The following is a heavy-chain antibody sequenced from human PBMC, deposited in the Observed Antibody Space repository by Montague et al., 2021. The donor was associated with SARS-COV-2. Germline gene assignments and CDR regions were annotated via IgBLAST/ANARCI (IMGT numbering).Heavy chain of an antibody. CDR3: ARDSLVASYYYYGVDV. J-gene: IGHJ6*02. CDR1: GGSISGYY. CDR2: IYSSWST. D-gene: IGHD2-2*01. Sequence: SETLSLTCTVSGGSISGYYWNWIRQPPGKGLEWIGYIYSSWSTNYNPSLKSRVTMSVDTSKNQLSLNLSSVTAADTAVYYCARDSLVASYYYYGVDVWGQGTTVTVAS. V-gene: IGHV4-59*13.